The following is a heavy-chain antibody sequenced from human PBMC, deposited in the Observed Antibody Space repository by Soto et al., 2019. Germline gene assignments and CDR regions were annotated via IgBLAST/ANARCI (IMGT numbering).Heavy chain of an antibody. CDR2: IIANGGT. J-gene: IGHJ4*02. CDR3: AKDYTVAAAASSVILFDY. CDR1: GFTFNHYA. V-gene: IGHV3-23*01. Sequence: EVQVLESGGGLVQRGGSLRLSCAASGFTFNHYAMSWVRQAPGKGLEWVSIIIANGGTFYADSVKGRFTISRDNSKNTVYLQMSSLRVEDTAIYYCAKDYTVAAAASSVILFDYWGQGALVTVSS. D-gene: IGHD2-15*01.